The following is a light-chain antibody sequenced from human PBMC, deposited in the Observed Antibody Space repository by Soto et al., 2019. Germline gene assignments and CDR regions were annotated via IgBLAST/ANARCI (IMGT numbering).Light chain of an antibody. CDR2: STS. V-gene: IGLV7-43*01. CDR3: PLYYGGAQVL. J-gene: IGLJ2*01. Sequence: QTVVTQEPSLTVSPGGTVTLTCASSAGAVTSAYYTNWLQQKPGQAPRALIYSTSEKHSWTPARFSGSLLGGKAALTLSAAPPEAEADYYTPLYYGGAQVLFGGGTKLTVL. CDR1: AGAVTSAYY.